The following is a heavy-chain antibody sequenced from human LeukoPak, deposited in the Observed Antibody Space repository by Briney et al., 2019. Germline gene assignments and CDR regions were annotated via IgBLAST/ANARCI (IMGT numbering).Heavy chain of an antibody. D-gene: IGHD3-10*01. J-gene: IGHJ4*02. CDR1: GGSFSAYY. Sequence: SETLSLTCAVYGGSFSAYYWTWIRQPPGKGLEWIGEINHSGSINYNPSLKSRVTISVDTSKNQSSLKLSSVTAADTAVYYCAKRGPYYYGSGSYYKGAQYYFDSWGQGPLVTVSS. CDR2: INHSGSI. V-gene: IGHV4-34*01. CDR3: AKRGPYYYGSGSYYKGAQYYFDS.